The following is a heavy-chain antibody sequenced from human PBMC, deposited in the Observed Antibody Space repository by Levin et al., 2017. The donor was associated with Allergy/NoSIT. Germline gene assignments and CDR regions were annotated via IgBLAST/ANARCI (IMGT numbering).Heavy chain of an antibody. CDR3: ARGYDATYFDC. CDR2: ISGSGST. V-gene: IGHV4-61*02. Sequence: SETLSLTCTVSGGSTGSTTYYWNWVRQPAGKELEWIGRISGSGSTHYNPSLARRVTISVDTSKNQFSLDLTSATAADTAVYYCARGYDATYFDCWGQGTLVTVSS. CDR1: GGSTGSTTYY. D-gene: IGHD2-2*01. J-gene: IGHJ4*02.